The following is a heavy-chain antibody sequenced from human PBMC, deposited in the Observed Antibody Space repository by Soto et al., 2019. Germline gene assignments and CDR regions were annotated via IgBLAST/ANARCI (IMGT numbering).Heavy chain of an antibody. J-gene: IGHJ4*02. Sequence: QVQLVQSGAEVKKPGASVKVSCKASGYTFTSYAMHWVRQAPGQRLEWMGWINAGNGNTKYSQKFQGRVTITRDTSASTAYMELSSLRSEDTAVYYCARVPGYSYGPVDYWGQGTLVTVSS. D-gene: IGHD5-18*01. CDR2: INAGNGNT. V-gene: IGHV1-3*01. CDR3: ARVPGYSYGPVDY. CDR1: GYTFTSYA.